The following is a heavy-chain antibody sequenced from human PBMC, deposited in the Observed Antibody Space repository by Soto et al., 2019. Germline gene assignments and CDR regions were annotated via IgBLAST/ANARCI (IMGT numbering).Heavy chain of an antibody. CDR3: ARDWYSSGDY. D-gene: IGHD6-19*01. J-gene: IGHJ4*02. Sequence: DVQLVESGGGLFQPGGSLRISCAASGFTFSDYWMHRVRQAPGKGLVWVSRISKDGSQTYYADSVKGRFTISRDNAENTLYLQMNSLRAEHTAVYYCARDWYSSGDYWGQGTLVTVSS. CDR1: GFTFSDYW. CDR2: ISKDGSQT. V-gene: IGHV3-74*01.